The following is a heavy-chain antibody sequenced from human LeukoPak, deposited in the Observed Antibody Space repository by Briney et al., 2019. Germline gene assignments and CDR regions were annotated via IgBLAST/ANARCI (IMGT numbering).Heavy chain of an antibody. D-gene: IGHD4-11*01. J-gene: IGHJ6*02. CDR3: AKDLNSNYDGTGYYYGVDV. V-gene: IGHV3-30*18. CDR2: ISYDGSNK. CDR1: GFIFSNYG. Sequence: GGSLRLSCAASGFIFSNYGMHWVRQTPGKGLEWVAGISYDGSNKYYAESVRGRFAISRDNSKNTPSLQMNSLRSEDMAVYYCAKDLNSNYDGTGYYYGVDVWGQGTTVTVSS.